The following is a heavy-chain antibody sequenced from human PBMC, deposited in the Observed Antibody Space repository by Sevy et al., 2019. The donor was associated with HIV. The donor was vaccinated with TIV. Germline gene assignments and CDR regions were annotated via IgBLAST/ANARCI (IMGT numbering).Heavy chain of an antibody. CDR2: IRSKAYGGTT. CDR3: TRGHMITFGGVIAGGAFDI. V-gene: IGHV3-49*03. D-gene: IGHD3-16*02. J-gene: IGHJ3*02. Sequence: GGSLRLSCTASGFTFGDYAMSWFRQAPGKGLEWVGFIRSKAYGGTTEYAASVKGRFTISRDDSKSIDYLQMNSLKTEETAVYYCTRGHMITFGGVIAGGAFDIWGQGTMVTVSS. CDR1: GFTFGDYA.